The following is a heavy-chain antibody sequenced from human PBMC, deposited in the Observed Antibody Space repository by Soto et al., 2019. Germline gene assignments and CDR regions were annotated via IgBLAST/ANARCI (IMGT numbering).Heavy chain of an antibody. V-gene: IGHV1-69*12. CDR3: ARTVYSSGLYHYGMDA. J-gene: IGHJ6*02. CDR2: IIPMFGTA. CDR1: AGTFRSYA. D-gene: IGHD5-18*01. Sequence: QVQLVQSGAEVKKPGSSVKVSCKASAGTFRSYAISWVRQAPGQGLEWMGGIIPMFGTANYAQKFQGGVTPRLGTPTHPQNFQGGAPITADEPTSTAYMELSSLGSEDTAVYYCARTVYSSGLYHYGMDAWGQGTTVTVSS.